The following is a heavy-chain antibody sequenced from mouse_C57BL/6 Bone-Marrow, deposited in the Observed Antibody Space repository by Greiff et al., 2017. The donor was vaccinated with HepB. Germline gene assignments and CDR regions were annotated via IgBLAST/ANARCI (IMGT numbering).Heavy chain of an antibody. V-gene: IGHV3-5*01. CDR1: GISITTGNYR. CDR2: IYYSGTI. CDR3: ARENPLYGSSPYYAMDY. J-gene: IGHJ4*01. D-gene: IGHD1-1*01. Sequence: EVKLMESGPGLVKPSQTVFLTCTVTGISITTGNYRWSWIRQFPGNKLEWIGYIYYSGTITYNPSLTSRTTITRDTPKNQFFLEMNSLTAEDTATYYCARENPLYGSSPYYAMDYWGQGTSVTVSS.